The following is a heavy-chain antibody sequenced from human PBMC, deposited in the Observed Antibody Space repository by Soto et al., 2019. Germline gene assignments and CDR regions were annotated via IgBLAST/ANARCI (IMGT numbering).Heavy chain of an antibody. CDR2: ISYDGSNK. D-gene: IGHD2-21*02. Sequence: QVQLVESGGGVVQPGRSLRLSCAASGFTFSSYGMHWVRQAPGKGLEWVAVISYDGSNKYYADSVKGRFTISRDNSKNAXCLQMNSLGAEDTAVYYCSKDNNLRTTVVTAGWVDYWVPGILVTFCS. J-gene: IGHJ4*02. CDR3: SKDNNLRTTVVTAGWVDY. V-gene: IGHV3-30*18. CDR1: GFTFSSYG.